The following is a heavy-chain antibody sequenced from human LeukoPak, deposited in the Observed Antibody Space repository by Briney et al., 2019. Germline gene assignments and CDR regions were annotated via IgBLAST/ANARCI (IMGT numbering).Heavy chain of an antibody. J-gene: IGHJ4*02. CDR2: INQDGDEK. CDR1: GFTFSNYW. CDR3: ARPYDSNRDHSGYGY. D-gene: IGHD5-12*01. V-gene: IGHV3-7*02. Sequence: GGSLRLSCATSGFTFSNYWMSWVRQAPGKGLEWVANINQDGDEKYYVDSVKGRFSISRDNAKNSVDLQMHSLGAEDTALYYCARPYDSNRDHSGYGYWGRGTLVTVSS.